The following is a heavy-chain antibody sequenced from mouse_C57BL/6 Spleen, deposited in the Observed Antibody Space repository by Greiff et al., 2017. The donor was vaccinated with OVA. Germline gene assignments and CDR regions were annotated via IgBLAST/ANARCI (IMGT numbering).Heavy chain of an antibody. CDR1: GFNIKDYY. CDR3: ASNLESGAWFAY. J-gene: IGHJ3*01. D-gene: IGHD1-3*01. Sequence: VQLQQSGAELVKPGASVKLSCTASGFNIKDYYMHWVKQRTEQGLEWIGRIDPEDGDTKYAPKFQGKVTITADTSSNTAYLQLSRLTSEDTAVYYGASNLESGAWFAYWGQGTLVTVSA. V-gene: IGHV14-2*01. CDR2: IDPEDGDT.